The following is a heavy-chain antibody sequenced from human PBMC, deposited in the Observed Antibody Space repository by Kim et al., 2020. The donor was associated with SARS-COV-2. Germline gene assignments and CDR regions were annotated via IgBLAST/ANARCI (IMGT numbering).Heavy chain of an antibody. J-gene: IGHJ2*01. D-gene: IGHD3-3*01. Sequence: NYNTTLSGRGPISVDTSKNQFSLKRSSVTAADTAVYYCARAREWSWYFDLWGRGTLVTVSS. CDR3: ARAREWSWYFDL. V-gene: IGHV4-59*01.